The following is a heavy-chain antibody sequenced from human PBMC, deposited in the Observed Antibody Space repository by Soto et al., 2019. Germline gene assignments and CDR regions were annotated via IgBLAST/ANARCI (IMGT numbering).Heavy chain of an antibody. CDR1: GFTFSSYG. D-gene: IGHD3-16*01. V-gene: IGHV3-30*18. CDR2: ISYDGSNK. J-gene: IGHJ4*02. Sequence: ESVGGVVQPGRSLRLSCAASGFTFSSYGMHWVRQAPGKGLEWVAVISYDGSNKYYADSVKGRFTISRDNSKNKVYLQMNSLRAEDTAVYYCAKDPRRSWGYWGQGTLVTVSS. CDR3: AKDPRRSWGY.